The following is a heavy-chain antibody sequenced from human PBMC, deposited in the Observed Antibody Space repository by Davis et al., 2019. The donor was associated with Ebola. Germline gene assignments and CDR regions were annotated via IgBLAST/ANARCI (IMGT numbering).Heavy chain of an antibody. J-gene: IGHJ4*02. CDR2: ISGIGDST. V-gene: IGHV3-23*01. CDR1: GFTFSSSA. CDR3: ARGRSSGWPYYFDY. Sequence: GESLKISCAASGFTFSSSAMSWVRQSPGKGLEWVSTISGIGDSTYYADSVKGRFTISRHNSKNTLYLQMNSLRAEDTAVYYCARGRSSGWPYYFDYWGQGTLVTVSS. D-gene: IGHD6-19*01.